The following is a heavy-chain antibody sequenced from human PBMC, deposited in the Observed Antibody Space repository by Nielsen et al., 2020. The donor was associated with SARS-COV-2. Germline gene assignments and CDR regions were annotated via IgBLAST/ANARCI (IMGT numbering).Heavy chain of an antibody. Sequence: GESLKISCAASGFTFSSYGMHWVRQAPGKGLEWVAVISYDGSNKYYADSVKGRFTISRDNSKNTLYLQMNSLRAEDTAVYYCAKDLWRDGYNYYFDYWGQGTLVTVSS. J-gene: IGHJ4*02. V-gene: IGHV3-30*18. D-gene: IGHD5-24*01. CDR2: ISYDGSNK. CDR1: GFTFSSYG. CDR3: AKDLWRDGYNYYFDY.